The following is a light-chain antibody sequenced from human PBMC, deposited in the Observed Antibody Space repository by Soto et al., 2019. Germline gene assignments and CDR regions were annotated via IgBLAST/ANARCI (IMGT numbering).Light chain of an antibody. J-gene: IGKJ4*01. V-gene: IGKV3D-20*02. CDR3: QQRSNWPPLT. Sequence: EIVLTQSLGTLSLSPGERATLSCRASQSVSSSYLAWYQQKPGQAPRLLIYDASNRATGIPARFSGSGSGTDFTLTVSSLEPEDFAVYYCQQRSNWPPLTFGGGTKVDIK. CDR2: DAS. CDR1: QSVSSSY.